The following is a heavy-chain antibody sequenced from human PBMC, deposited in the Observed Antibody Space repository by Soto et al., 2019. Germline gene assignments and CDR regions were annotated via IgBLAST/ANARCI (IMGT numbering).Heavy chain of an antibody. J-gene: IGHJ4*02. V-gene: IGHV4-59*08. CDR3: ARYDCSSPFDY. CDR1: GGSISSYY. CDR2: IYYSGST. D-gene: IGHD4-4*01. Sequence: PSETLSLTCTVSGGSISSYYWSWIRQPPGKGLEWIGYIYYSGSTNYNPSLKSRVTISVDTSKNQFSLKLSSVTAADTAVYYCARYDCSSPFDYWGQGTLVTVSS.